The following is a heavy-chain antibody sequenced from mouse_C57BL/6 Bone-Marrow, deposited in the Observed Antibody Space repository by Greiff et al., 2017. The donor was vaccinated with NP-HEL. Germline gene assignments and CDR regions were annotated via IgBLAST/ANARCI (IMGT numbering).Heavy chain of an antibody. Sequence: QVHVKQPGAELVKPGASVKLSCKASGYTFTSYWMHWVKQRPGQGLEWIGMIHPNSGSTNYNEKFKSKATLTVDKSSSTAYMQLSSLTSEDSAVYDCAREGSSHWYFDVWGTGTTVTVSS. D-gene: IGHD1-1*01. CDR1: GYTFTSYW. J-gene: IGHJ1*03. V-gene: IGHV1-64*01. CDR2: IHPNSGST. CDR3: AREGSSHWYFDV.